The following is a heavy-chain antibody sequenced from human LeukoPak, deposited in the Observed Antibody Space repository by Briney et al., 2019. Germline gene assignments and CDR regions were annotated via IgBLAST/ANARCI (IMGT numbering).Heavy chain of an antibody. J-gene: IGHJ5*02. Sequence: KSSETLSLTCTVSGYSISNRYYWGWIRQPPGKGLEWIGSIYHSGSTDYNASLKSRVTISVDTSKNQFSLKLSSVTDADTAMYYCARSFYNTGGWFDPWGQGTLVTVSS. V-gene: IGHV4-38-2*02. CDR1: GYSISNRYY. D-gene: IGHD5-24*01. CDR3: ARSFYNTGGWFDP. CDR2: IYHSGST.